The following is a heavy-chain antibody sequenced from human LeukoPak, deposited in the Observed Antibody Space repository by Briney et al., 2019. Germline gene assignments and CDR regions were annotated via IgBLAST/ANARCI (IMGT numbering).Heavy chain of an antibody. CDR2: MNPNSGNT. CDR3: ARCVGYSRSDY. J-gene: IGHJ4*02. V-gene: IGHV1-8*03. CDR1: EYTFTSYD. Sequence: ASVKVSCKASEYTFTSYDINWVRQATGQGLEWMGWMNPNSGNTGYAQKFQGRVTITRNTSISTAYMELSSLRSEDTAVYYCARCVGYSRSDYWGQGTLVTVSS. D-gene: IGHD6-13*01.